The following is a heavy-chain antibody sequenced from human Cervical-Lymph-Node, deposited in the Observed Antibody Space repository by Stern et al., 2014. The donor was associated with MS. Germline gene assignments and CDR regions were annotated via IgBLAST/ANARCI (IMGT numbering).Heavy chain of an antibody. Sequence: VQLVESGGGVVQPGRSLRLSCAASGFTFRSVAMHWVRQAPGEGLEWVAVISYDGTTKNYADSVKGRFTISRDNSKNTVYLQMNGLRAEDTAVYFCASPDTLGSSWADFEHWGQGTLVTVSS. J-gene: IGHJ4*02. CDR3: ASPDTLGSSWADFEH. CDR1: GFTFRSVA. V-gene: IGHV3-30*04. CDR2: ISYDGTTK. D-gene: IGHD2-2*01.